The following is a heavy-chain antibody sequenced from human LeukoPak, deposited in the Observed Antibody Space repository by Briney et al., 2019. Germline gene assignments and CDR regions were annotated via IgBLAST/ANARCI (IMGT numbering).Heavy chain of an antibody. CDR3: AREAKVYYDILTGYDAFDI. D-gene: IGHD3-9*01. Sequence: SETLSLTCTVSGGSISGYYWSWIRQPAGKGLEWIGRIYTSGSTNYNPSLKSRVTMSVDTSKNQFSLKLSSVTAADTAVYYCAREAKVYYDILTGYDAFDIWGQGTMVTVSS. CDR1: GGSISGYY. V-gene: IGHV4-4*07. CDR2: IYTSGST. J-gene: IGHJ3*02.